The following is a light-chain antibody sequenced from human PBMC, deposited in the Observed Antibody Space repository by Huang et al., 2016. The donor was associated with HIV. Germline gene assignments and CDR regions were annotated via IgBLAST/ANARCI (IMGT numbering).Light chain of an antibody. J-gene: IGKJ1*01. CDR3: QQYGSSPKT. Sequence: EIVLTQSPGTLSLSPGERATLSCRASQSVSNHYLAGYQQKPGKAPRLLIYGASSRATGIPDRFSGSGSGTDFTLTISRLEPEDFAVFYCQQYGSSPKTFGQGTKVEI. CDR2: GAS. CDR1: QSVSNHY. V-gene: IGKV3-20*01.